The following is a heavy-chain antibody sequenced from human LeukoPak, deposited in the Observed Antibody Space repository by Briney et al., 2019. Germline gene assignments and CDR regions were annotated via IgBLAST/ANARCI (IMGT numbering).Heavy chain of an antibody. CDR3: ARDWVYKIDY. Sequence: GGSLRLSCAASGFTFSSYTMNWVRQAPGNGLEWVSSISGLSSSIYYADSVKGRFTISRDNAKNSLYLQMNSLRAEDTAVYYCARDWVYKIDYWGRGTLVTVSS. V-gene: IGHV3-21*01. D-gene: IGHD1-1*01. CDR1: GFTFSSYT. CDR2: ISGLSSSI. J-gene: IGHJ4*02.